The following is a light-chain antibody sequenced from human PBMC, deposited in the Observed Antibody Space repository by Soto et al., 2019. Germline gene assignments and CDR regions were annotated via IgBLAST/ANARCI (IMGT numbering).Light chain of an antibody. CDR2: GAS. V-gene: IGKV3-20*01. J-gene: IGKJ4*01. Sequence: EIVLTQSPGTLSLSPGERATLSCRASQSVRSNYLAWYQQKAGQAPRLLFYGASNRATGIPDRFSGSGSGTDFTLTISRLEPEDFALYYCQQYGSSPTFGGGTKVEIK. CDR1: QSVRSNY. CDR3: QQYGSSPT.